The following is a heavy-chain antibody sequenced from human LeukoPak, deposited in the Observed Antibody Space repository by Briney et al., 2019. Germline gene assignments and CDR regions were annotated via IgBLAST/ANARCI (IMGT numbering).Heavy chain of an antibody. D-gene: IGHD4-17*01. J-gene: IGHJ6*03. Sequence: GGSLRLSCAASGFTFSSYSMNWVRQAPGKGLEWVSAISGSGGSTYYADSVKGRFTISRDNSKNTLYLQMNSLRAEDTAVYYCAKVYGDYYYYYYMDVWAKGPRSPSP. CDR2: ISGSGGST. CDR1: GFTFSSYS. CDR3: AKVYGDYYYYYYMDV. V-gene: IGHV3-23*01.